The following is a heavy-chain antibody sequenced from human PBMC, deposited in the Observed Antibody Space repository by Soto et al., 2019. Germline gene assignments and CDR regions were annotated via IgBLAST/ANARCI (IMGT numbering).Heavy chain of an antibody. D-gene: IGHD2-15*01. CDR3: AKDLPQYCSGGSCYSSSAFDY. V-gene: IGHV3-30*18. CDR1: GFTFSSYG. Sequence: QVQLVESGGGVVQPGRSLRLSCAASGFTFSSYGMHWVRQAPGKGLAWVAVISYDGSNKYYADSVKGRFTISRDNSKNALYLQMNSLRAEDTAVYYCAKDLPQYCSGGSCYSSSAFDYWGQGTLVTVSS. J-gene: IGHJ4*02. CDR2: ISYDGSNK.